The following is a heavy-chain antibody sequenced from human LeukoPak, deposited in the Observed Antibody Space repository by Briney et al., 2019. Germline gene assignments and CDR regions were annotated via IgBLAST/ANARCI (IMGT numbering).Heavy chain of an antibody. D-gene: IGHD6-13*01. Sequence: ASVKVSCEASGYTFTSYDINWVRQATGQGLEWMGWMNPNSGNTGYAQKFQGRVTMTRNTSISTAYMELSSLRSEDTAVYYCARYGPPYSSSWYFYYYYGMDVWGQGTTVTVSS. J-gene: IGHJ6*02. V-gene: IGHV1-8*01. CDR1: GYTFTSYD. CDR2: MNPNSGNT. CDR3: ARYGPPYSSSWYFYYYYGMDV.